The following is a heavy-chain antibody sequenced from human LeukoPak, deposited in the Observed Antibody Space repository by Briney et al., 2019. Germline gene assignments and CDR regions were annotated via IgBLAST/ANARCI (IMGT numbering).Heavy chain of an antibody. CDR1: GYSFTSYW. V-gene: IGHV5-51*01. Sequence: GESLKISCKGSGYSFTSYWLGWVRQMPGKGLEWMGIIYPGDSDTRYSPSFQGQVTISADKSISTAYLQWSSLKASDTAMYYCARRGMYYDFWSGYEDYWGQGTLVTVSS. J-gene: IGHJ4*02. D-gene: IGHD3-3*01. CDR3: ARRGMYYDFWSGYEDY. CDR2: IYPGDSDT.